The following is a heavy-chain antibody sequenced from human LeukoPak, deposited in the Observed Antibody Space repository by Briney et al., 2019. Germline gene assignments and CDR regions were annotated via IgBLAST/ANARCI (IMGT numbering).Heavy chain of an antibody. D-gene: IGHD6-19*01. CDR1: GFTFSSYA. J-gene: IGHJ3*02. V-gene: IGHV3-23*01. Sequence: GGSLRLSCAASGFTFSSYAMSWVRQAPGKGLEWVSAISGSGGSTYYADSVKGRFTISRDNSKNTLYLQMNSLGAEDTAVYYCAKDKDSSGWYWVAFDIWGQGTMVTVSS. CDR3: AKDKDSSGWYWVAFDI. CDR2: ISGSGGST.